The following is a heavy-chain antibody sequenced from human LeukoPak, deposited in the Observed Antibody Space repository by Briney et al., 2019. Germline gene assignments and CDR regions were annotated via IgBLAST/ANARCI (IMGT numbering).Heavy chain of an antibody. J-gene: IGHJ5*02. Sequence: GASVKVSCKASGYTFTSYGISWVRQAPGQGREWMGWIRAYNGNTIYAQKFQGRVTMTTDTSTRTAYMELRSLTSDDMAVYYCARQFIKGDNWFDPWGQGTLVTVSS. V-gene: IGHV1-18*03. CDR3: ARQFIKGDNWFDP. CDR1: GYTFTSYG. D-gene: IGHD3-10*01. CDR2: IRAYNGNT.